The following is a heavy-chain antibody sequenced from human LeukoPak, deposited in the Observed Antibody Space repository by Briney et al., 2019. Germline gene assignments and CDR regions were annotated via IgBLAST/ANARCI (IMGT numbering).Heavy chain of an antibody. Sequence: ASVKVSCKASVYNFTGYYMHWVRQAPGQGLDWMGWINPNSGGTNYAQKFQGRVTMTRDTSISTAYMELSRLRSDDTAVYYCARRQLVGATDYWGQGTLLTVSS. D-gene: IGHD1-26*01. CDR3: ARRQLVGATDY. CDR1: VYNFTGYY. J-gene: IGHJ4*02. V-gene: IGHV1-2*02. CDR2: INPNSGGT.